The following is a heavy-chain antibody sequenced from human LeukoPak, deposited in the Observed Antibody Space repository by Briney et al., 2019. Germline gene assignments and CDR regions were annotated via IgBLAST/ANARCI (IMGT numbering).Heavy chain of an antibody. J-gene: IGHJ4*02. V-gene: IGHV3-21*04. CDR1: AFTFSNYN. CDR3: AKANGRITGTTNFDY. D-gene: IGHD1-20*01. Sequence: GGSLRLSCAASAFTFSNYNMNWVRQAPGKGLEWVSSITSSSTYIYYADSVKGRFTISRDNSKNTLYLQMNSLRAEDTAVYYCAKANGRITGTTNFDYWGQGTLVTVSS. CDR2: ITSSSTYI.